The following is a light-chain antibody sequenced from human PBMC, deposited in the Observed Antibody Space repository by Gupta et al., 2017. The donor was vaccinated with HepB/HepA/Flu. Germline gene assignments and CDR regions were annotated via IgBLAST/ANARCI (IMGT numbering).Light chain of an antibody. CDR1: QSVTSRN. J-gene: IGKJ1*01. CDR3: QQHHSSPPRT. Sequence: EIVLTQSPGTLSLSPGERATLSCRASQSVTSRNLAWYQQTPRQAPPLLIYCASTRATGSPASCCGGGGGRTFSLLTISREQQDVSVYYYQQHHSSPPRTFGQGTQVEIK. V-gene: IGKV3-20*01. CDR2: CAS.